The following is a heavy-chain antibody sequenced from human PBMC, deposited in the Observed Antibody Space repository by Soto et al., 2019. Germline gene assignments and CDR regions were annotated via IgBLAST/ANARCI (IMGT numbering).Heavy chain of an antibody. Sequence: SQTLSLTCTVSGGSISGYYWSWIRQRPGKGLEWIGYIYYSGSTNYNPSLKSRVTISVDTSKNQFSLKRRSVTAADTAVYYCARDRGYAILTGPNYGMDVWGQGTTVTVSS. CDR3: ARDRGYAILTGPNYGMDV. J-gene: IGHJ6*02. CDR2: IYYSGST. CDR1: GGSISGYY. V-gene: IGHV4-59*01. D-gene: IGHD3-9*01.